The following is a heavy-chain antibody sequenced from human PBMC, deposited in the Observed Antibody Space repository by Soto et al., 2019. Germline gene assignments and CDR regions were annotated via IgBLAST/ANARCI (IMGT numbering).Heavy chain of an antibody. Sequence: QITLKESGPTLVKPTQTLTLTCTFSGFSLSTSEVGVGWIRQPPGKALEWLALIFCNDDERYNPSLKSRLTITKEISKNQVVLTMTTMDPVDTDTYYCAHSRVFDWFDPWGQGTLVTVSS. V-gene: IGHV2-5*01. CDR1: GFSLSTSEVG. J-gene: IGHJ5*02. CDR3: AHSRVFDWFDP. CDR2: IFCNDDE. D-gene: IGHD6-13*01.